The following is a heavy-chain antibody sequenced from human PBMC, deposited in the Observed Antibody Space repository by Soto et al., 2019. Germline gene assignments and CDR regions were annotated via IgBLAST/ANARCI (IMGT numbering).Heavy chain of an antibody. CDR1: GGSFSGYY. D-gene: IGHD3-22*01. J-gene: IGHJ6*02. Sequence: SETLSLTCAVYGGSFSGYYWSWIRQPPGKGLEWIGEINHSGSTNYNPSHKSRVTISVHTSKNQFSLKLSSVTAADTAVYYCSRGRGSSGYYSKQYYYYGMDVWGQGTTVT. CDR2: INHSGST. V-gene: IGHV4-34*01. CDR3: SRGRGSSGYYSKQYYYYGMDV.